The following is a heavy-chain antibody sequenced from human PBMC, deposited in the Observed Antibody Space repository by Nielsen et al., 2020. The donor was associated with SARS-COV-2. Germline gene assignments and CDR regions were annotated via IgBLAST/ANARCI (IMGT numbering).Heavy chain of an antibody. V-gene: IGHV4-34*01. CDR2: IYYSGST. CDR1: SGSFSDYY. CDR3: ARDRGFGDRFDY. J-gene: IGHJ4*02. D-gene: IGHD3-10*01. Sequence: SETLSLTCAVYSGSFSDYYWGWIRQPPGKGLEWIGSIYYSGSTYYNPSLKSRVTISVDTSKNQFSLKLSSVTAADTAVYYCARDRGFGDRFDYWGQGTLVTVSS.